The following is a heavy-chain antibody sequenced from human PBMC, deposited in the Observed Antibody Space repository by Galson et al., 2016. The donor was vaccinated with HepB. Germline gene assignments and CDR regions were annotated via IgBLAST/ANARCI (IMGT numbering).Heavy chain of an antibody. CDR1: RFTFSSYS. D-gene: IGHD5-24*01. CDR2: ISSNSHYI. J-gene: IGHJ4*02. CDR3: AHLPGDRWVQLAPWRGPPDY. V-gene: IGHV3-21*01. Sequence: SLRLSCAASRFTFSSYSMNWVRQAPGKGLEWVSSISSNSHYIYYAASVKGRFTISRDNAKNSLYLQMTRLRAEDTAVYFCAHLPGDRWVQLAPWRGPPDYWGQGTLVTVSS.